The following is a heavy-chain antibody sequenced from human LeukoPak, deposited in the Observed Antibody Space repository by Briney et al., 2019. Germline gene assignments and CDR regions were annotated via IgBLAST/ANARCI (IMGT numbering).Heavy chain of an antibody. CDR3: AKIAARDTGEGY. CDR1: GYTFTSYY. Sequence: ASVTVSCTASGYTFTSYYMHWVRQAPGQGLGWMGVINPSGDSTSYAPNFQGRVTVTRDTSTSTVYMELSSLRSEDTAIYYCAKIAARDTGEGYWGQGTLVTVSS. CDR2: INPSGDST. V-gene: IGHV1-46*01. D-gene: IGHD6-6*01. J-gene: IGHJ4*02.